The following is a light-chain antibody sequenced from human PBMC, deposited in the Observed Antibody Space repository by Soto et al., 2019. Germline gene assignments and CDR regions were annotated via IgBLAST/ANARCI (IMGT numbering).Light chain of an antibody. CDR3: PSADSSGTYVV. Sequence: SYELTQPPSVSVSPGQTARITCSGDALPKPYAYWYQQKPGQAPVLVIDKYRERPSGIPERFSGSSSATTVTLTISGDQAEEEADDYFPSADSSGTYVVLGGGTKLTVL. V-gene: IGLV3-25*02. CDR1: ALPKPY. CDR2: KYR. J-gene: IGLJ2*01.